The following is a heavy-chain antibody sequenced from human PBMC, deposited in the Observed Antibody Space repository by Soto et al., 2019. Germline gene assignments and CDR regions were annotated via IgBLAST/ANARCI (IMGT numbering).Heavy chain of an antibody. D-gene: IGHD2-21*01. V-gene: IGHV1-8*01. CDR2: MNPNSGNT. CDR3: AREKSHRGIDY. Sequence: ASVKVSCKASGYTFISYDTNWVRQATGQGLEWMGWMNPNSGNTGFAQKFQGRVTMTRNTSISTAYMELSSLRSEDTAIYYCAREKSHRGIDYWGQGTLVTVSS. J-gene: IGHJ4*02. CDR1: GYTFISYD.